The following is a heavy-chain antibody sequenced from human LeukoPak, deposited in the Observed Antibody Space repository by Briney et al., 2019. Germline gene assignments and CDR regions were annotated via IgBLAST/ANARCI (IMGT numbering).Heavy chain of an antibody. V-gene: IGHV1-18*01. D-gene: IGHD3-3*01. CDR2: ISAYNGNT. Sequence: ASVKVSCKASGYTFTSYGISWVRQAPGQGLEWMGWISAYNGNTNYAQKLQGRVTMTTDTSTSTAYMELRSLRSDDTAVHYCARTLSGSGYYTGDAFDIWGQGTMVTVSS. J-gene: IGHJ3*02. CDR3: ARTLSGSGYYTGDAFDI. CDR1: GYTFTSYG.